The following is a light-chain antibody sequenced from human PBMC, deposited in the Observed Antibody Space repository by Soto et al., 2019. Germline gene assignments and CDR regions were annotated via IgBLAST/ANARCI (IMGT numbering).Light chain of an antibody. CDR2: GAT. V-gene: IGKV3-20*01. J-gene: IGKJ4*01. CDR1: QSVSFSY. Sequence: EIVLTQSPGTLPLSPGDRATLSCRASQSVSFSYLAWYQQKAGQAPRLLIYGATSRATGIPDRFSGSESGTDFTLTISRLEPEDFAVYYCQQYGSSPLTFGGGAKVEIK. CDR3: QQYGSSPLT.